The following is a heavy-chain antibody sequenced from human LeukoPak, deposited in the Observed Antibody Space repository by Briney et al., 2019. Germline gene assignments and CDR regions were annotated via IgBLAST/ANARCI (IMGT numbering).Heavy chain of an antibody. D-gene: IGHD5-18*01. Sequence: PGGSLRLSCVVSGFIFSNAWMSWVRQAPGRGLEWVGRIKTETDGGTTDYAAPVKGRFTISRDDSKNTLYLQMNSLKTEDTAVYYCTTPQLWLRGALGYWGQGTLVTVTS. V-gene: IGHV3-15*01. J-gene: IGHJ4*02. CDR1: GFIFSNAW. CDR3: TTPQLWLRGALGY. CDR2: IKTETDGGTT.